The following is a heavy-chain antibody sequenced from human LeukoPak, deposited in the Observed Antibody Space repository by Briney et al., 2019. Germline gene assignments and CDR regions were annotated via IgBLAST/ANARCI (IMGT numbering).Heavy chain of an antibody. CDR1: GFTFSTYS. CDR2: ISYDGSKK. V-gene: IGHV3-30-3*01. Sequence: PGRSLRLSCAASGFTFSTYSMCWVRQAPGKGLEWVTVISYDGSKKYYTDSVKGRFTISRDNSKNTVYLQMNSLRVEDTAVYYCARGALEYSGYDQTFDYWAQGTLVTVSS. CDR3: ARGALEYSGYDQTFDY. D-gene: IGHD5-12*01. J-gene: IGHJ4*02.